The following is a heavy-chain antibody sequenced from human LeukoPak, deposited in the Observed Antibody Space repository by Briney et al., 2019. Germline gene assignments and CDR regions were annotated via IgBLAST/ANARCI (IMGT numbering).Heavy chain of an antibody. J-gene: IGHJ1*01. Sequence: GGSLRLSCAASGFTFSSNGMHWVRQAPGKGLEWVSVIYSGGSTYYADSVKGRFTISRDNSKNTLYLQMKSLRAEDTAVYYCARTDETAPAEDFQHWGQGTLVTASS. D-gene: IGHD2-21*02. CDR3: ARTDETAPAEDFQH. V-gene: IGHV3-53*01. CDR1: GFTFSSNG. CDR2: IYSGGST.